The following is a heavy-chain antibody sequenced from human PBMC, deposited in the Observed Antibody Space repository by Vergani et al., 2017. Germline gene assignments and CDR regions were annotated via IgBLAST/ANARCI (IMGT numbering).Heavy chain of an antibody. CDR2: ISYDGSNK. Sequence: QVQLVESGGGVVQPGRSLRLSCAASGFTFSSYSMHWVRQAPGKGLEWVAVISYDGSNKYYADSVKGRFTISRDNSKNTLYLQMNSLRAEDTAVYYCAKDYVAYGGNSGEGGNFDYWGQGTLVTVSS. J-gene: IGHJ4*02. V-gene: IGHV3-30*18. D-gene: IGHD4-23*01. CDR1: GFTFSSYS. CDR3: AKDYVAYGGNSGEGGNFDY.